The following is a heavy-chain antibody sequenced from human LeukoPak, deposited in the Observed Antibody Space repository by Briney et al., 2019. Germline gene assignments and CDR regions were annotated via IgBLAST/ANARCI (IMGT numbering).Heavy chain of an antibody. CDR3: ARDLGPMDV. Sequence: PGGSLRLSCAASGFTFSSYWMSWVRQARGKGLEWVANIKQDGSDKDYVDCVKCRFTISRDNAKNSLYLQMNRLRAEDTAVYYCARDLGPMDVWGKGTTVTVSS. CDR2: IKQDGSDK. V-gene: IGHV3-7*01. CDR1: GFTFSSYW. J-gene: IGHJ6*03.